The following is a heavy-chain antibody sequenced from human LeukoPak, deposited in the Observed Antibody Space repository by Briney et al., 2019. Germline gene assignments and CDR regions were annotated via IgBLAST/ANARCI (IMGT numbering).Heavy chain of an antibody. V-gene: IGHV3-74*01. J-gene: IGHJ4*02. CDR3: ATLGRVDVADY. Sequence: PGGSLRLSCAASGLTFSRYWMHWVRQAPGKGLVWVSRINSDGSSTSYADSVKGRFTISRDNGKNTLYLQMNSLRAEDTAVYYCATLGRVDVADYWGQGTLVTVSS. D-gene: IGHD7-27*01. CDR2: INSDGSST. CDR1: GLTFSRYW.